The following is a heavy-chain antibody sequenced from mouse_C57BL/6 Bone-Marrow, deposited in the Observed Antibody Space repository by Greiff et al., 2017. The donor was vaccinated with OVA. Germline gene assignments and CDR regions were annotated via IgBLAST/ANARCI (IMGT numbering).Heavy chain of an antibody. D-gene: IGHD1-1*01. CDR1: GFNIKDDY. CDR2: IDPENGDT. V-gene: IGHV14-4*01. J-gene: IGHJ2*01. CDR3: IYYSVVGY. Sequence: EVQLQQSGAELVRPGASVKLSCTASGFNIKDDYMHWVKQRPEQGLEWIGWIDPENGDTEYASKFQGKATITADTSSNTAYLQLSSLTSEDTAVYYCIYYSVVGYWGQGTTLTVSS.